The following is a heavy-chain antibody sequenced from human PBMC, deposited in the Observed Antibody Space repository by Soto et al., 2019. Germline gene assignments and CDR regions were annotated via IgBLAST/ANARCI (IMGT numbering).Heavy chain of an antibody. D-gene: IGHD5-18*01. J-gene: IGHJ6*02. CDR3: ARALIQLWPHYYYGMDV. CDR2: IYYSGTT. Sequence: SETLSLTCTVSGGSISSGDYYWSWIRQPPGKGLEWIGYIYYSGTTYYNPSLKSRVTISVDTSKNQFSLKASSVTAADTAVYYCARALIQLWPHYYYGMDVWGQGTTVTVSS. CDR1: GGSISSGDYY. V-gene: IGHV4-30-4*01.